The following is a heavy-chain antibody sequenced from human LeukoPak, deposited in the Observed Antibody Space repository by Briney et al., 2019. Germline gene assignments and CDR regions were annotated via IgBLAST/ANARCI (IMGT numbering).Heavy chain of an antibody. D-gene: IGHD4-17*01. CDR3: ARRHDYGDSNWFDP. CDR2: INHSGST. Sequence: TSETLSLTCAVYGGSFSGYYWSWIRQPPGKGLEWIGEINHSGSTYYNPSLKSRVTISVDTSKNQFSLKLSSVTAADTAVYYCARRHDYGDSNWFDPWGQGTLVTVSS. CDR1: GGSFSGYY. V-gene: IGHV4-34*01. J-gene: IGHJ5*02.